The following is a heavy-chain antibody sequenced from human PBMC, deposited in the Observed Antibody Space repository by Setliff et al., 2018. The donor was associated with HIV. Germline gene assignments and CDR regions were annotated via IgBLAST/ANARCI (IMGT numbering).Heavy chain of an antibody. J-gene: IGHJ6*03. CDR2: IKPDSGGT. CDR1: GYSFTSYG. V-gene: IGHV1-2*02. Sequence: ASVKVSCKASGYSFTSYGINWVRQAPGQGLEWMGWIKPDSGGTNFAQKFQGRVTMTRDTSISTTHMELTNLKSDDTAVYFCARGRRTAPGSFYHFDYMGVWGEGTTVTVSS. D-gene: IGHD6-13*01. CDR3: ARGRRTAPGSFYHFDYMGV.